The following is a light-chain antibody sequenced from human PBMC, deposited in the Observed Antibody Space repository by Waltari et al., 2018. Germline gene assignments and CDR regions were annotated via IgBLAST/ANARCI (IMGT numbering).Light chain of an antibody. Sequence: DIVMTQTPLSLSVTPGQPASISCTSSQSLLHSSGGTYLDCHLQKPGKPPHLLIYEVSNRLSGVPDRFSGSGSGTDFTLKISRVEAEDVGVYYCLQTVQFPYTFGQGTKLEIK. V-gene: IGKV2D-29*01. CDR3: LQTVQFPYT. CDR2: EVS. CDR1: QSLLHSSGGTY. J-gene: IGKJ2*01.